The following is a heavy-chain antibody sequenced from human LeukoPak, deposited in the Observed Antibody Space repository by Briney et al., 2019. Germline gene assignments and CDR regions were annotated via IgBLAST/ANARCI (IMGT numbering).Heavy chain of an antibody. CDR2: IWYDGSNK. CDR1: GFTFSSYG. Sequence: GRSLRLSCAASGFTFSSYGMHWVRQAPGKGLEWVAVIWYDGSNKYYADSVKGRFTISRDNSKNTLYLQMNSLRAEDTAVYYCARGYYDFWSGYYTGYYFDYWGQGTLVTVSS. J-gene: IGHJ4*02. CDR3: ARGYYDFWSGYYTGYYFDY. D-gene: IGHD3-3*01. V-gene: IGHV3-33*01.